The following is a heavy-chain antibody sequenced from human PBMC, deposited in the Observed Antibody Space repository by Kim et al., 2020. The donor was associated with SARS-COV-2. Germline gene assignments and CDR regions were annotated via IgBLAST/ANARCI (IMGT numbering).Heavy chain of an antibody. V-gene: IGHV3-33*05. CDR1: GFTFSTYG. Sequence: VGSLRLSCAASGFTFSTYGMHWVRQAPGKGLEWVAVISYDGSNKYYADSVKGRFTISRDNSKNTLYLQMNSLRAEDTAVYYCASPAYYYGSGSYREVFDYWGQGTLVTVSS. J-gene: IGHJ4*02. D-gene: IGHD3-10*01. CDR3: ASPAYYYGSGSYREVFDY. CDR2: ISYDGSNK.